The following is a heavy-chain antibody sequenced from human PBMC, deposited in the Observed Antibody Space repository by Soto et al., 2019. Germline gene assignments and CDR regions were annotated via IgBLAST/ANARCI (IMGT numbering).Heavy chain of an antibody. CDR3: ARADYDSSGYYRRYYFDY. V-gene: IGHV3-33*01. D-gene: IGHD3-22*01. CDR1: GCTFSSYG. J-gene: IGHJ4*02. CDR2: IWYDGSNK. Sequence: GGSLRLSCAASGCTFSSYGMHWVRQAPGKGLEWVAVIWYDGSNKYYADSVKGRFTISRDNSKNTLYLQMDSLRAEDTAVYYCARADYDSSGYYRRYYFDYWGQGTLVTVSS.